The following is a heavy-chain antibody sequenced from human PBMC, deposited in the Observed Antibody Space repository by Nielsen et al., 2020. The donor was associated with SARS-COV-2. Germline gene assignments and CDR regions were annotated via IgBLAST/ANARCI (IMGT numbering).Heavy chain of an antibody. CDR3: ARGQGLEWLRYYYYGMDV. CDR2: ISSSGSTI. V-gene: IGHV3-11*04. D-gene: IGHD3-3*01. J-gene: IGHJ6*02. Sequence: WLRQPPGKGLEWVSYISSSGSTIYYADSVKGRFTISRDNAKNSLYLQMNSLRAEDTAVYYCARGQGLEWLRYYYYGMDVWGQGTTVTVSS.